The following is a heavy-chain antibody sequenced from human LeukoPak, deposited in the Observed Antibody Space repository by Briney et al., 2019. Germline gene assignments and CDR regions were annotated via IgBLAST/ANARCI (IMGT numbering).Heavy chain of an antibody. CDR1: GASISSGSYY. CDR3: ASPAGGYFDWLFGY. D-gene: IGHD3-9*01. V-gene: IGHV4-61*01. J-gene: IGHJ4*02. CDR2: IYYSGST. Sequence: SETLSLTCTVSGASISSGSYYWSWIRQPPGKGLEWIGFIYYSGSTNYNPSLKSRVTISVDTSKNQFFLNLRSVTAADTAVYYCASPAGGYFDWLFGYWGQGTLVTVSS.